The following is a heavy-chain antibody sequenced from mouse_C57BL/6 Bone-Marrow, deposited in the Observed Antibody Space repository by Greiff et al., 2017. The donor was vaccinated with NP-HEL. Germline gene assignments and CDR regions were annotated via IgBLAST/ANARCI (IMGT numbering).Heavy chain of an antibody. CDR3: ARRCYGSSFFDY. V-gene: IGHV1-75*01. CDR2: IFPGSGST. J-gene: IGHJ2*01. D-gene: IGHD1-1*01. Sequence: VHLVESGPELVKPGASVKISCKASGYTFTDYYINWVKQRPGQGLEWIGWIFPGSGSTYYNEKFKGKATLTVDKSSSTAYMLLSSLTSEDSSFSFCARRCYGSSFFDYWCQGTTLTVSS. CDR1: GYTFTDYY.